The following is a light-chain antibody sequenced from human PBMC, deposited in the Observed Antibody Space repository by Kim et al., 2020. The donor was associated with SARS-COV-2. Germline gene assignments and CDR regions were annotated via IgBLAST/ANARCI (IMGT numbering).Light chain of an antibody. V-gene: IGKV1-5*03. CDR2: QAS. CDR3: QQYRSYPWT. J-gene: IGKJ1*01. Sequence: DTQMTQSPSTLSASAGDRVIITCRASQGIDSWLAWYQQRPGRAPNLLIYQASILESGVPSRFSGSGSGTDFTLTISSLQPDDFATYYCQQYRSYPWTFGQGTKVDIK. CDR1: QGIDSW.